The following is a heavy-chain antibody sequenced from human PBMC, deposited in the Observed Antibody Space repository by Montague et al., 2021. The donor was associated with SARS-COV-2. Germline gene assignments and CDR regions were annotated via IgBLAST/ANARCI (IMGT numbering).Heavy chain of an antibody. J-gene: IGHJ5*02. CDR3: ARRNSGQHLVGSGWFDP. V-gene: IGHV3-23*01. CDR1: GFPFGSYA. D-gene: IGHD5-12*01. Sequence: SRRLSCATSGFPFGSYAMSWVRQAPGKGLEWLSGIDAGGGAVFDADSVKGRFTTSRDNYKNTLYLQMNSLTADDTAVYYCARRNSGQHLVGSGWFDPWGQGTLVTVSS. CDR2: IDAGGGAV.